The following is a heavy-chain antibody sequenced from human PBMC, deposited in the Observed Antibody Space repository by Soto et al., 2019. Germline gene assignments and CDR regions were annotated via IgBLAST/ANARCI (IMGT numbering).Heavy chain of an antibody. CDR3: VRDGTKTLRDWFDP. Sequence: DTLSLTCTVSGASISGYYWSWIRKSAGKGLEWIGRIYATGTTDYNPSLKSRVMMSVDTSKKQFSLKLRSVTAADTAVYYCVRDGTKTLRDWFDPWGQGISVTVSS. J-gene: IGHJ5*02. V-gene: IGHV4-4*07. CDR1: GASISGYY. CDR2: IYATGTT. D-gene: IGHD1-1*01.